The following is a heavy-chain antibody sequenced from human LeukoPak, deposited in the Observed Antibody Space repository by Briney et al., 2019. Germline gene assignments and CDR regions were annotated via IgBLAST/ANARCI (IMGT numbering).Heavy chain of an antibody. CDR1: GYTFTSYD. V-gene: IGHV1-8*01. Sequence: ASVKVSCKASGYTFTSYDINWARQATGQGLEWMGWMNPNSGNTGYAQKFQGRVTMTRNTSISTAYMELSSLRSEDTAVYYCARVDILTGPPNYYYYYMDVWGKGTTVTVSS. D-gene: IGHD3-9*01. CDR3: ARVDILTGPPNYYYYYMDV. CDR2: MNPNSGNT. J-gene: IGHJ6*03.